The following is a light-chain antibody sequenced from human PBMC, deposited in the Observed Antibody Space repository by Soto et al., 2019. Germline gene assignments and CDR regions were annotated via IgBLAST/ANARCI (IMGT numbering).Light chain of an antibody. CDR2: GAS. V-gene: IGKV3-15*01. CDR3: QQYNNWPPWT. Sequence: IVMTQSPPTLSVSPGERATLSCRASQSVSSNLAWYQQNPGQAPRLHIYGASTRGTGIPARFSGSGAGTEFTLTISSLQSEDVAVYYCQQYNNWPPWTFGQGTKVEIK. J-gene: IGKJ1*01. CDR1: QSVSSN.